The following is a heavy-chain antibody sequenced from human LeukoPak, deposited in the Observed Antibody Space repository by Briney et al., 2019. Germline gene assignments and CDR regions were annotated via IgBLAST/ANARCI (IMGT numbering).Heavy chain of an antibody. D-gene: IGHD3-3*01. CDR3: ARDQSVGDFWSGYYNPYYFDY. J-gene: IGHJ4*02. V-gene: IGHV4-4*07. Sequence: SETLSLTCTVSGGSISSYYWGWIRQPAGKGLGWIGRIYTSGSTNYNPSLKSRVTMSVDTSKNQFSLKLSSVTAADTAVYYCARDQSVGDFWSGYYNPYYFDYWGQGTLVTVSS. CDR1: GGSISSYY. CDR2: IYTSGST.